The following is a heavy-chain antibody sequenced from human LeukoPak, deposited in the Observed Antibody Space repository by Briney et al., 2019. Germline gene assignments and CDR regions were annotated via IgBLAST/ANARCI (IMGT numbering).Heavy chain of an antibody. V-gene: IGHV5-51*01. D-gene: IGHD3-10*01. CDR2: IYPGDSDT. CDR1: GYNFTSHW. J-gene: IGHJ4*02. CDR3: ARLGLTLVRGVIIPDY. Sequence: GESLQISCKGSGYNFTSHWIGWVRQMPGKGLEWMGIIYPGDSDTRYSPSFQGQVTISADKSIITAYLQWNSLKASDTAMYYCARLGLTLVRGVIIPDYWGQGTLVTVSS.